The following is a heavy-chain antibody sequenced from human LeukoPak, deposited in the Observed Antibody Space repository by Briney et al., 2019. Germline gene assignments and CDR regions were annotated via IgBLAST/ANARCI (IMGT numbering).Heavy chain of an antibody. V-gene: IGHV4-34*01. CDR2: INHSGST. CDR1: GGSFSGYY. CDR3: ARLRGLYYYYYYMYV. J-gene: IGHJ6*03. Sequence: PSETLSLTCAVYGGSFSGYYWSWIRQPPGKGLEWIGEINHSGSTNYNPSLKSRVTISVDTSKNQFSLKLSSVTAADTAVYHCARLRGLYYYYYYMYVWGKGTTVTVSS.